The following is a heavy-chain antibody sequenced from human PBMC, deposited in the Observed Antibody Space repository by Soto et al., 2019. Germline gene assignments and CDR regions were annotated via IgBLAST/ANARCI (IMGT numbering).Heavy chain of an antibody. CDR3: ARPPGYISDWYYFDL. Sequence: ASVKVSCKASGYTFIDYYMHWVRQAPGQGFEWMGRISPRSGGTNYARKFQGRVTMTWDTSLNTAYMELSSLISEDTAVYYCARPPGYISDWYYFDLWGQGTPVTVSS. D-gene: IGHD3-9*01. CDR2: ISPRSGGT. J-gene: IGHJ4*02. CDR1: GYTFIDYY. V-gene: IGHV1-2*02.